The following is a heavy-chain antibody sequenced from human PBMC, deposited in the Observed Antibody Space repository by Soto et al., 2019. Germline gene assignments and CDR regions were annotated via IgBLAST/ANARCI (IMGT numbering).Heavy chain of an antibody. CDR2: IYPDDSDN. J-gene: IGHJ5*01. CDR3: PRLYGDGNGFDY. D-gene: IGHD4-17*01. Sequence: GESLKIPCKGSGYIFAKYWIAWVRQMPGKGLEWMGIIYPDDSDNRYSPSFQGQVTSSADKSISTAYLQWSSLKASDTVMFYCPRLYGDGNGFDYWGQGTLVTVSS. V-gene: IGHV5-51*01. CDR1: GYIFAKYW.